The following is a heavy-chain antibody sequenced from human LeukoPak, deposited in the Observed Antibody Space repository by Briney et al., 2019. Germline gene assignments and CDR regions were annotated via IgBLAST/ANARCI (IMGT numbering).Heavy chain of an antibody. V-gene: IGHV3-30*02. D-gene: IGHD3-3*01. CDR2: IRYDGSNK. Sequence: GGSLRLSCAASGFTFSSYGMHWVRQAPGKGLEWVAFIRYDGSNKYYADSVKGRFTISRDNSKNTLYLQMNSLRAEDTAVYYCAKKGRNDFWSGYAFDYWGQGTLVTVSS. CDR1: GFTFSSYG. CDR3: AKKGRNDFWSGYAFDY. J-gene: IGHJ4*02.